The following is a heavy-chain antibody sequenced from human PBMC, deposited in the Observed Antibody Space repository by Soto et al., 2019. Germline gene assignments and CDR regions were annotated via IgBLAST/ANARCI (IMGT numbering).Heavy chain of an antibody. D-gene: IGHD3-9*01. V-gene: IGHV3-11*01. J-gene: IGHJ6*02. CDR2: ISSIGSTI. CDR3: AREGFDYDILTGYYGVGYYYGMDV. Sequence: QVQLVESGGGLVKPGGSLRLSCAASGFTFSDYYMSWIRQAPGKGLEWVPYISSIGSTIYYADPVKGRFTISRDNAKNSLYLQMISLRAEDTAVYYCAREGFDYDILTGYYGVGYYYGMDVWGQGTTVTVSS. CDR1: GFTFSDYY.